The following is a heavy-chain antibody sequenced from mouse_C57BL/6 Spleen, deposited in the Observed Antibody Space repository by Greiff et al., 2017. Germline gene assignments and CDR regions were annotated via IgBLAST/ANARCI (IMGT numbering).Heavy chain of an antibody. D-gene: IGHD1-1*01. V-gene: IGHV1-26*01. Sequence: EVQLQQSGPELVKPGASVKISCKASGYTFTDYYMNWVKQSHGKSLEWIGDLNPNNGGTSYNQKFKGKATLTVDKSSSTAYMELRSLTSEDSAVYYCARSHYYGSSYPSFAYWGQGTLVTVSA. CDR3: ARSHYYGSSYPSFAY. CDR1: GYTFTDYY. J-gene: IGHJ3*01. CDR2: LNPNNGGT.